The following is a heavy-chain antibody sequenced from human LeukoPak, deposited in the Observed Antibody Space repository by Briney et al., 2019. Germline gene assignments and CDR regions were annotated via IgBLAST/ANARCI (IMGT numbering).Heavy chain of an antibody. J-gene: IGHJ4*02. CDR2: IYYSGST. Sequence: NPSETLSLTCTVSGGSISSSSYYWGWIRQPPGKGLEWIGSIYYSGSTYYNPSLKSRVTISVDTSKNQFSLKLSSVTAADTAVYYCARDLLSAVRANSGSFDYWGQGTLVTVSS. V-gene: IGHV4-39*07. D-gene: IGHD3-10*01. CDR1: GGSISSSSYY. CDR3: ARDLLSAVRANSGSFDY.